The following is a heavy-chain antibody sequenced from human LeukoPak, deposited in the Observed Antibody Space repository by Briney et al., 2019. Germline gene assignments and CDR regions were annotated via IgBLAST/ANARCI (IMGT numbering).Heavy chain of an antibody. Sequence: SETLSLTCTVSGYSISSGYYWGWIRQPPGQGLEWIGSIYHSGSTYYNPSLKSRVTISVDTSKNQFSLKLSSVTAADTAVYYCARDYYGDVTWGQGTLVTVSS. J-gene: IGHJ4*02. CDR1: GYSISSGYY. CDR2: IYHSGST. V-gene: IGHV4-38-2*02. CDR3: ARDYYGDVT. D-gene: IGHD4-17*01.